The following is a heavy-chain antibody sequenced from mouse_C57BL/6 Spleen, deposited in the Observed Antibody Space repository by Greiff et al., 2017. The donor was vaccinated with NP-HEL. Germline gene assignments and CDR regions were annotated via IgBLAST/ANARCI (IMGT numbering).Heavy chain of an antibody. CDR2: IDPETGGT. Sequence: QVQLKESGAELVRPGASVTLSCKASGYTFTDYEMHWVKQTPVHGLEWIGAIDPETGGTAYNQKFKGKAILTADKSSSTAYMELRSLTSEDSAVYYCTRDSNYDYFDYWGQGTTLTVSS. D-gene: IGHD2-5*01. V-gene: IGHV1-15*01. CDR1: GYTFTDYE. J-gene: IGHJ2*01. CDR3: TRDSNYDYFDY.